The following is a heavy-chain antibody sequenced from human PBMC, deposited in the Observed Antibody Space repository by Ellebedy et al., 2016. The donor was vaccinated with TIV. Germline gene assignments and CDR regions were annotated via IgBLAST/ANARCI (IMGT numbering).Heavy chain of an antibody. CDR2: IYYSGST. V-gene: IGHV4-39*07. J-gene: IGHJ5*02. CDR1: GGSISSSSYY. D-gene: IGHD2-2*01. Sequence: SETLSLXCTVSGGSISSSSYYWGWIRQPPGKGLEWIGSIYYSGSTYYNPSLKSRVTISVDTSKNQFSLKLSSVTAADTAVYYCARVAPYCSSTSCYVQWFDPWGQGTLVTVSS. CDR3: ARVAPYCSSTSCYVQWFDP.